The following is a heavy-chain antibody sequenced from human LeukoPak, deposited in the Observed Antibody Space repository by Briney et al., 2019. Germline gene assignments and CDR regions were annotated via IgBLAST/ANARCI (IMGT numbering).Heavy chain of an antibody. V-gene: IGHV1-46*01. D-gene: IGHD1-26*01. CDR3: AREGKAHSGSYNRAFDI. Sequence: ASVKVSCKASGYTFTSYYMHWVRQAPGQGLEWVGIINPSGGSTSYAQKFQGRVTITADESTSTAYMELSSLRSEDTAVYYCAREGKAHSGSYNRAFDIWGQGTMVTVSS. CDR2: INPSGGST. CDR1: GYTFTSYY. J-gene: IGHJ3*02.